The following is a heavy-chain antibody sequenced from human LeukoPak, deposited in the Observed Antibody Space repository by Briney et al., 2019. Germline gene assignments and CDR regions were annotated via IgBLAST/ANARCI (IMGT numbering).Heavy chain of an antibody. V-gene: IGHV3-23*01. CDR2: VDGGGGGT. Sequence: GGSLRLSYAASGFTLSSYAMTWVRQAPGRGLEWVSSVDGGGGGTYYADSVKGRFTISRGNSKDTLYLQMNGLRAEDTAVYFCAKQSAGSAAWYSLHYDFWGQGTLVTVSS. D-gene: IGHD6-13*01. CDR1: GFTLSSYA. J-gene: IGHJ4*02. CDR3: AKQSAGSAAWYSLHYDF.